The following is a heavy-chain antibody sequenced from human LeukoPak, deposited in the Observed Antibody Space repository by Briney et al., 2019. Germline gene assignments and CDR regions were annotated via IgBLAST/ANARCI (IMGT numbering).Heavy chain of an antibody. CDR3: ARGRDGSQSPIDY. CDR2: ISSSSSYI. J-gene: IGHJ4*02. CDR1: GFTFSNYN. Sequence: GGSLRLSCAASGFTFSNYNMNWVRQAPGKGLEWVSSISSSSSYIYYADSLRGRFTISRDNAENSLYLQMISLRAEDTAVYYCARGRDGSQSPIDYWGQGTLVTVSS. V-gene: IGHV3-21*01. D-gene: IGHD5-24*01.